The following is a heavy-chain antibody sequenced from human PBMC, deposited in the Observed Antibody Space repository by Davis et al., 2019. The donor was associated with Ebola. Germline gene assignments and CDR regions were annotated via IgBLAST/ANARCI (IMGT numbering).Heavy chain of an antibody. J-gene: IGHJ3*02. Sequence: MPSETLSLTCAVSGASIRSHYWSWIRQPPGKGLEWIGYIYYTGTTNFNPFLKSRVTLSVHTSENKFSLKLSSVTAADTAVYYCARFEMATIEGDDGFDIWGQGTMVTVSS. CDR1: GASIRSHY. D-gene: IGHD5-24*01. CDR3: ARFEMATIEGDDGFDI. V-gene: IGHV4-59*08. CDR2: IYYTGTT.